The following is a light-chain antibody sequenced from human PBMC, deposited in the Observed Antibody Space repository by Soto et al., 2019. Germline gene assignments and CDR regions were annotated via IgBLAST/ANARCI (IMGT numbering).Light chain of an antibody. CDR1: SSDIGAYNY. J-gene: IGLJ1*01. CDR2: EVS. V-gene: IGLV2-14*01. CDR3: VSFTTSITVEV. Sequence: QSALTQPASVSGSPGQSITISCTGTSSDIGAYNYASWYQQHPGKAPKLIIYEVSHRPSGVSTRFSGSKSGLTASLTISGLQAEDEADYYCVSFTTSITVEVFGSGTKVTVL.